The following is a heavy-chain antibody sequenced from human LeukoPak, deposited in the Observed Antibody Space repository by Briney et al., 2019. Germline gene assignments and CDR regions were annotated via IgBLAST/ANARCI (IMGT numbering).Heavy chain of an antibody. J-gene: IGHJ4*02. CDR2: IIPIFGTT. D-gene: IGHD4-23*01. CDR3: ALLATTVVTRFDY. Sequence: ASVTVSCTASGGTFSSYAISWVRQAPGQGLEWMGGIIPIFGTTNYAQKLQGRVTITADESTSTAYMELSSLRSEDTAVYYCALLATTVVTRFDYWGQGTLVTVSS. CDR1: GGTFSSYA. V-gene: IGHV1-69*13.